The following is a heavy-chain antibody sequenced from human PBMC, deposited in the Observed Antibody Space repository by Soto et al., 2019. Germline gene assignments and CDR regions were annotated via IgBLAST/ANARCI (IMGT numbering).Heavy chain of an antibody. CDR2: VYYRGRS. J-gene: IGHJ4*02. Sequence: SETLSLTCTVSGGSVTNSSYYWGWIRQSPGKGLEWIGSVYYRGRSYSKSSVKSRVTISVDTSKNRFSLSLNFVTASDTAVYFCVSQRTTVPTQAYFDYWGPGALVTVSS. D-gene: IGHD4-17*01. CDR1: GGSVTNSSYY. V-gene: IGHV4-39*01. CDR3: VSQRTTVPTQAYFDY.